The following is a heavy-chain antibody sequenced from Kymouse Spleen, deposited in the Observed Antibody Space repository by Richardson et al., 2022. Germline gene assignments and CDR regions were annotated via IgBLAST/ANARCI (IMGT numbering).Heavy chain of an antibody. CDR3: ARGRNYVEGYYFDY. D-gene: IGHD4-11,IGHD4-11*01. CDR1: GGSFSGYY. CDR2: INHSGST. V-gene: IGHV4-34*01. J-gene: IGHJ4*02. Sequence: QVQLQQWGAGLLKPSETLSLTCAVYGGSFSGYYWSWIRQPPGKGLEWIGEINHSGSTNYNPSLKSRVTISVDTSKNQFSLKLSSVTAADTAVYYCARGRNYVEGYYFDYWGQGTLVTVSS.